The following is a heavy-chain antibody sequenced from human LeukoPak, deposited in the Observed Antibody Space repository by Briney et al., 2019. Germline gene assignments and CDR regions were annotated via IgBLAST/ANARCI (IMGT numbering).Heavy chain of an antibody. CDR1: GYTFTNYG. Sequence: ASVKVSCKASGYTFTNYGISWVRQAPGQGLEWMGWISGYTGNTKYAQKLQGRGTMTTDTSTSTAYMELRSLRSDDTAVYYCARDRDSGYDDDAFDIWGQGTMVSVSS. CDR3: ARDRDSGYDDDAFDI. CDR2: ISGYTGNT. D-gene: IGHD5-12*01. V-gene: IGHV1-18*01. J-gene: IGHJ3*02.